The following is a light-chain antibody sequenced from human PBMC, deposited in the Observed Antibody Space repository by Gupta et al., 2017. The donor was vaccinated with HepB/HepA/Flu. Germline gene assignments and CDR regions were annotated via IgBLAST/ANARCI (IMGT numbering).Light chain of an antibody. J-gene: IGLJ1*01. CDR1: DSNIGSHP. CDR3: ATWDDSLNAYV. CDR2: NND. Sequence: QPVLTQPPSASGTPGQRVTISCSGSDSNIGSHPVYWYQQVPGTAPKIFIYNNDQRPSGVPDRFSGSRSGTSASLAISGLQSEDEADYYCATWDDSLNAYVFATGTNVAVL. V-gene: IGLV1-44*01.